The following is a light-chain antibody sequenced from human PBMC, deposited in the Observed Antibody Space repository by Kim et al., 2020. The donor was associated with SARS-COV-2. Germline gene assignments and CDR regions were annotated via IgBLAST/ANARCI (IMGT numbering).Light chain of an antibody. Sequence: SPGERATLSCRAGQRVSSSYLAWYQQKPGQAPRLLIYGASSRATGIPDRFSGSGSGTDFTLTISRLEPEDFAVYYCQQYGSSPPYTFGQGTKLEI. CDR3: QQYGSSPPYT. CDR1: QRVSSSY. J-gene: IGKJ2*01. V-gene: IGKV3-20*01. CDR2: GAS.